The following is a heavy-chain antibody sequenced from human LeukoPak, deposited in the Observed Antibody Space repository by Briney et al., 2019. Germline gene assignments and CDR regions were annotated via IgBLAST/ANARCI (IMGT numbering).Heavy chain of an antibody. Sequence: ASVKVSCKASGYTFTAHYMHWVRQAPGQGLEWMGWINPNSGDTNYAQKFQGWVTMTRDTSISTAYMELSRPKADDTAVYYCARGGGWGDTDAFVFWGQGTMLTVSS. V-gene: IGHV1-2*04. CDR3: ARGGGWGDTDAFVF. CDR2: INPNSGDT. CDR1: GYTFTAHY. J-gene: IGHJ3*01. D-gene: IGHD5-18*01.